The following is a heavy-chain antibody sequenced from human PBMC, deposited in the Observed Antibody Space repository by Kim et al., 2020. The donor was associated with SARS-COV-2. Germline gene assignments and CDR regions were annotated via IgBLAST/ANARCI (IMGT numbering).Heavy chain of an antibody. CDR1: GFIFSDSA. CDR3: TXVPSYSSSWWDAFVI. D-gene: IGHD6-13*01. J-gene: IGHJ3*02. CDR2: IRSKAQSYAT. Sequence: GGSLRLSCVASGFIFSDSAMHWVRQASGKGLEWVGRIRSKAQSYATSYAASVKGRFTISRDDSKNTAYLQMNTLKTEDTAVYYCTXVPSYSSSWWDAFVIWGQGTXVTVSS. V-gene: IGHV3-73*01.